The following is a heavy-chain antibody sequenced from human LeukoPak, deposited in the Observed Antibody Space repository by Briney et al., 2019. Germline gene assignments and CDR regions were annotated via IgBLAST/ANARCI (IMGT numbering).Heavy chain of an antibody. J-gene: IGHJ6*03. CDR2: MNPNSGNT. CDR1: GYTFTSYD. CDR3: ARGRGGYFDWGYYYYMDV. D-gene: IGHD3-9*01. V-gene: IGHV1-8*03. Sequence: ASVKVSCKASGYTFTSYDINWVRQATGQGLEWMGWMNPNSGNTGYAQKFQGRATITRNTSISTAYMELSSLRSEDTAVYYCARGRGGYFDWGYYYYMDVWGKGTTVTVSS.